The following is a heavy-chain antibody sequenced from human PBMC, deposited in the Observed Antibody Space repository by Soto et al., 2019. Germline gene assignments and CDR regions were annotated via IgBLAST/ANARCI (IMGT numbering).Heavy chain of an antibody. CDR1: GYSISSGYY. CDR2: IYHSGST. D-gene: IGHD6-6*01. CDR3: ARGPPIAAPYNWFDP. Sequence: KPSETLSLTCAVSGYSISSGYYWGWIRQPPGKGLEWIGSIYHSGSTYYNPSLKSRVTISVDTSKNQFSLKLSSVTAADTAVYYCARGPPIAAPYNWFDPWGQGTLVTVSS. V-gene: IGHV4-38-2*01. J-gene: IGHJ5*02.